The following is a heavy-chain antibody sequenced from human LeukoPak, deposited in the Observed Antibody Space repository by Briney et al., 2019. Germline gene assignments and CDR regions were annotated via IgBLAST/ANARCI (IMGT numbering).Heavy chain of an antibody. CDR3: ARGHYDSSGLDY. J-gene: IGHJ4*02. CDR2: INHSGST. D-gene: IGHD3-22*01. Sequence: SVTLSLTCAVYGGSFSGYYWSWLRQPPGKGLEWIGEINHSGSTNYNPSLKSRVTISVDTSKNQFSLKLSSVTAADTAVYYCARGHYDSSGLDYWGQGTLVTVSS. CDR1: GGSFSGYY. V-gene: IGHV4-34*01.